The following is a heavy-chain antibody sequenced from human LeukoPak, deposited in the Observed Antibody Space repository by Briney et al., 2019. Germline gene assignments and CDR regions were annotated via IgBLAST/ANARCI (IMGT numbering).Heavy chain of an antibody. CDR1: GFTFSDYY. J-gene: IGHJ4*02. D-gene: IGHD5-18*01. CDR3: ARSIQLWEPFDY. V-gene: IGHV3-53*01. Sequence: GGSLRLSCAASGFTFSDYYMNWIRQAPGKGLEWVSVIYTGGSTYYADSVKGRFTISRDNSKNTLYLQMNSLRAEDTAVYYCARSIQLWEPFDYWGQGTLVTVSS. CDR2: IYTGGST.